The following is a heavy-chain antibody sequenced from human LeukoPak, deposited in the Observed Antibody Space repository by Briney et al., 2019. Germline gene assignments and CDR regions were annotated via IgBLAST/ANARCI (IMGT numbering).Heavy chain of an antibody. CDR2: INHSGST. J-gene: IGHJ5*02. D-gene: IGHD2-2*01. CDR3: ARGVVVVPAANNWFDP. CDR1: GGSLSVYY. Sequence: SETLSLTCAVYGGSLSVYYWSWIRQPPGKALEWIGEINHSGSTNYNPSLKSRVTISVDTSKNQFSLKLSSVTAADTAVYYCARGVVVVPAANNWFDPWGQGTLVTVSS. V-gene: IGHV4-34*01.